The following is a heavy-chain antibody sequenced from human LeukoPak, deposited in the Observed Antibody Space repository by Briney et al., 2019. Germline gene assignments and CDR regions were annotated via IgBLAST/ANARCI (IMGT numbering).Heavy chain of an antibody. J-gene: IGHJ4*02. CDR3: ARDRGDTSGWPIIDY. CDR1: GFTVNNNH. CDR2: IQSGST. V-gene: IGHV3-66*01. D-gene: IGHD6-19*01. Sequence: PGGSLRLSCVASGFTVNNNHMSWVRQAPGKGLEWVSLIQSGSTHYADSVKGRFTISRDNSKNTLYLQMNSLRAEDTAVYYCARDRGDTSGWPIIDYWGQGTLVTVSS.